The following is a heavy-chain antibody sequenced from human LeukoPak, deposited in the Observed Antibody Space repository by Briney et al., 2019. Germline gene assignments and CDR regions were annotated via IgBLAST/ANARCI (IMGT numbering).Heavy chain of an antibody. J-gene: IGHJ4*02. D-gene: IGHD2-2*02. V-gene: IGHV4-61*02. CDR2: IYTSGST. CDR1: GGPISSGSYY. CDR3: AREADTNPGYCSSTSCYTFDY. Sequence: TLSLTCTVSGGPISSGSYYWSWIRQPAGKGLEWIGRIYTSGSTNYNPSLKSRVTISVDTSKNQFSLKLSSVTAADTAVYYCAREADTNPGYCSSTSCYTFDYWGQGTLVTVSS.